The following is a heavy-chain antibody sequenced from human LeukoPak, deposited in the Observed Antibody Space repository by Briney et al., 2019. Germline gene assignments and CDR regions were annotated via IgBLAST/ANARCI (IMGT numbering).Heavy chain of an antibody. CDR3: AGRAYYDSSGYYPTSGYFDL. D-gene: IGHD3-22*01. J-gene: IGHJ2*01. V-gene: IGHV4-4*08. Sequence: SETLSLTCTVSGGSIFSYYWNWIRQPPGKGLEWIGYIYSNGITNYSPALRSRGTISFATSKNQFSLRLRSVTAADTAIYYCAGRAYYDSSGYYPTSGYFDLWGRGTLVTVSS. CDR2: IYSNGIT. CDR1: GGSIFSYY.